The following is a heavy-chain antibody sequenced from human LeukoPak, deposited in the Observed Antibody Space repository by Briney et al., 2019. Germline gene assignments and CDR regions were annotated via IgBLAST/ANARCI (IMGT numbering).Heavy chain of an antibody. D-gene: IGHD3-16*02. CDR1: GGSIGTYY. V-gene: IGHV4-59*08. CDR2: IYVTGT. CDR3: ARHIGGGIEDMDV. J-gene: IGHJ6*03. Sequence: NPSETLSLTCTVSGGSIGTYYWSWVRQSPGTGLEWIGYIYVTGTRYNPYLQSRVTISVDRSRNQFFLKMTSVTAADTAVYYCARHIGGGIEDMDVWGRGTKVTVS.